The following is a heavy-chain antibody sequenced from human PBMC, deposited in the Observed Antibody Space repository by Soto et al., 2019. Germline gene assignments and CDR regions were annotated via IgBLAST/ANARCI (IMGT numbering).Heavy chain of an antibody. V-gene: IGHV1-69*01. CDR3: TRSIGSGGVMGGFDY. CDR2: IIPIFDTP. J-gene: IGHJ4*02. Sequence: QVQLVQSGAEVRKPGSAVRVSCKASGGTFNMYAMNWVRQAPGQGLEWMAGIIPIFDTPRYAQQFQGRVTITGDESTSTAYLELSSLRYEDTATYYCTRSIGSGGVMGGFDYWGQGTLVTVAS. CDR1: GGTFNMYA. D-gene: IGHD3-16*01.